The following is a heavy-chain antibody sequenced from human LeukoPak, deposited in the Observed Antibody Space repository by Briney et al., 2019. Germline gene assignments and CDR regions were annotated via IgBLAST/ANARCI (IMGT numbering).Heavy chain of an antibody. Sequence: QPGGSLRLSCAASGFTFSSYSMNWVRQAPGKGLEWVSYISGSSTTIHYADSVKGRFTISRDNAKNSLYLQMNSLRAEDTAVYYCARANYFSGYVFDYWGQGTLVTVSS. CDR2: ISGSSTTI. CDR3: ARANYFSGYVFDY. J-gene: IGHJ4*02. V-gene: IGHV3-48*01. CDR1: GFTFSSYS. D-gene: IGHD3-10*01.